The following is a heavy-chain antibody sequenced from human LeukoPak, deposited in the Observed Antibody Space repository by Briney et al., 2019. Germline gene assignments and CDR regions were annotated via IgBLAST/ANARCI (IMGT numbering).Heavy chain of an antibody. D-gene: IGHD1-26*01. CDR2: IYSSGSA. CDR3: ARDREVGSTGYYFDY. CDR1: GGSISSYSNY. V-gene: IGHV4-61*02. J-gene: IGHJ4*02. Sequence: KPSETLSLTCTVSGGSISSYSNYWSWIRPPDGKGLEGIGRIYSSGSANYNASLKSRVTISVDTSKNQFSLKLNSVTAADTAVYYCARDREVGSTGYYFDYCGQGTLVTVSS.